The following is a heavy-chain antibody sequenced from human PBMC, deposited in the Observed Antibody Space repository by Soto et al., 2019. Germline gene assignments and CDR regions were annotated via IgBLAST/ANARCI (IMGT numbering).Heavy chain of an antibody. J-gene: IGHJ3*02. D-gene: IGHD2-2*01. CDR1: GGSISSYY. CDR2: IYYSGST. Sequence: QVQLQESGPGLVKPSETLSLTCTVSGGSISSYYWSWIRQPPGKGLEWIGYIYYSGSTNYNPYLKSRVTISVDTTKNQFSLKLSSVTAADTAVYYCARVVDMVVSTPLGDAFDIWGQGTMVTVSS. V-gene: IGHV4-59*01. CDR3: ARVVDMVVSTPLGDAFDI.